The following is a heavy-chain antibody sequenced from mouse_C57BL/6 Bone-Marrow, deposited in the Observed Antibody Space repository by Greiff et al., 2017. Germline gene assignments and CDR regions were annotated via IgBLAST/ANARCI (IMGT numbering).Heavy chain of an antibody. CDR3: TADLYDYGSSSFAY. Sequence: EVQLQQSGAELVRPGASVKLSCTASGFNIKDDYMHWVKQRPEKGLEWIGWIDPENGDTDYASKFQGMATITADTSSNTAYLQLSRLTSEDTAVYYCTADLYDYGSSSFAYWGQGTLVTGSA. CDR2: IDPENGDT. D-gene: IGHD1-1*01. CDR1: GFNIKDDY. J-gene: IGHJ3*01. V-gene: IGHV14-4*01.